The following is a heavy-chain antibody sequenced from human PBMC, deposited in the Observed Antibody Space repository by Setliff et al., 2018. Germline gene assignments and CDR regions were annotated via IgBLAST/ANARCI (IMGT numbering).Heavy chain of an antibody. Sequence: SETLSLTCTVSGGSISSSNWWNWVRQPPGKGLGWIGEIYHRGSINYNPSLKSRVTMSVDKSKNQFTLKLTSVTAAETAVYYCARGLEDEDYFYYMDVWGRGNTVTVSS. CDR2: IYHRGSI. CDR1: GGSISSSNW. CDR3: ARGLEDEDYFYYMDV. D-gene: IGHD2-15*01. J-gene: IGHJ6*03. V-gene: IGHV4-4*02.